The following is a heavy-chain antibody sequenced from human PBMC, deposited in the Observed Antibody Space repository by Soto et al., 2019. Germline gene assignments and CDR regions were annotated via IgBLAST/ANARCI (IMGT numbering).Heavy chain of an antibody. CDR2: ISAYNGNT. CDR1: GYTFTSYG. CDR3: ARGSDYDSSGYYYSWFDP. Sequence: ASVKVSCKASGYTFTSYGISWVRQAPGQGLEWMGWISAYNGNTNYAQKLQGRVTMTTDKSTSTAYMELRSLRSEDTAVYYCARGSDYDSSGYYYSWFDPWGQGTLVTAPQ. D-gene: IGHD3-22*01. J-gene: IGHJ5*02. V-gene: IGHV1-18*01.